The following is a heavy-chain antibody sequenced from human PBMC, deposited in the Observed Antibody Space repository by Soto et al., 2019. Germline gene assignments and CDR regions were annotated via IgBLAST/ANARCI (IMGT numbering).Heavy chain of an antibody. Sequence: SETLSLTCAVYGGSFSGYYWSWIRQPPGKGLEWIGEINHSGSTNYNPSLKSRVTISVDTSKNQFSLKLSSVTAADTAVYYCARYLRGYCSGGSCYSDRFDYWGQGTLVTVSS. D-gene: IGHD2-15*01. CDR2: INHSGST. CDR3: ARYLRGYCSGGSCYSDRFDY. J-gene: IGHJ4*02. V-gene: IGHV4-34*01. CDR1: GGSFSGYY.